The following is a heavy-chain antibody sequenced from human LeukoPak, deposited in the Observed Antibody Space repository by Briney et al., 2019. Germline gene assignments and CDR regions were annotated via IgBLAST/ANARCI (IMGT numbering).Heavy chain of an antibody. CDR1: GYTFTSYD. CDR3: ARLSIAVAGSFDY. Sequence: GASVKVSCKASGYTFTSYDINWVRQATGQGLEWMGWMNPNSGNTGYAQKFQGRVTMTRNSPISTAYMELSSLRSEDTAVYYCARLSIAVAGSFDYWGQGTLVTVSS. J-gene: IGHJ4*02. CDR2: MNPNSGNT. V-gene: IGHV1-8*01. D-gene: IGHD6-19*01.